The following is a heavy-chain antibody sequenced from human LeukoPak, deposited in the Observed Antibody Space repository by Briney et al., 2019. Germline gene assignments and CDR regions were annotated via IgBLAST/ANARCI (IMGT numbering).Heavy chain of an antibody. CDR3: ARHRHSHHYDY. Sequence: SETLSLTCTVSGGSISSSSSDYYWGWVRQPPGKGLEWIGSISYSWTIYYNPSLKSRVTISADTSNNQFSLKLTSLTAADTAVYYCARHRHSHHYDYWGQGTLVTVSS. CDR2: ISYSWTI. CDR1: GGSISSSSSDYY. D-gene: IGHD5-18*01. J-gene: IGHJ4*02. V-gene: IGHV4-39*01.